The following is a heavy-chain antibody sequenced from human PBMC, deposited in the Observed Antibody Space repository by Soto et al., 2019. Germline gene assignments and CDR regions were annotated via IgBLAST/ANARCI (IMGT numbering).Heavy chain of an antibody. Sequence: QVQLQESGPVLVKPSQTLSLTCTVSGGSISSGDYYWSWIRQPPGRGLEWIGYIYYSGSTYYNPSLKGRVTISVDTSKNQFSLKLSSVTAADTAVYYCARARGIVATLIDYWGQGTLVTVSS. CDR3: ARARGIVATLIDY. CDR2: IYYSGST. V-gene: IGHV4-30-4*01. J-gene: IGHJ4*02. CDR1: GGSISSGDYY. D-gene: IGHD5-12*01.